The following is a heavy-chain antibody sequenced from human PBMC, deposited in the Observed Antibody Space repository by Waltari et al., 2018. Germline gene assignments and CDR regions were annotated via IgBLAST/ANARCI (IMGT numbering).Heavy chain of an antibody. V-gene: IGHV3-43D*03. D-gene: IGHD6-19*01. Sequence: EVQLVESGGVVVQPGGSLRLSCAASGFTFDDYAMHWVRQAPGKGLEWVSLISWDGGSTYYADSVKGRFTISRDNSKNSLYLQMNSLRAEDTALYYCAKDIAVAAVDYYYYYGMDVWGQGTTVTVSS. CDR3: AKDIAVAAVDYYYYYGMDV. CDR2: ISWDGGST. CDR1: GFTFDDYA. J-gene: IGHJ6*02.